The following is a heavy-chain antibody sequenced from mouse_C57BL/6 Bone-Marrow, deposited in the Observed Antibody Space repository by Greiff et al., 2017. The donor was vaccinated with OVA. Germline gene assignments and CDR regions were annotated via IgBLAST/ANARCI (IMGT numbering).Heavy chain of an antibody. CDR2: TNPSSGYT. Sequence: QVQLQQSGAELAKPGASVKLSCKASGYTFTSYWMHWVKQRPGQGLEWIGYTNPSSGYTKYNQKFKDKATLTADKSSSTAYMQLSSLTYEDSAVYYCARLTYYSNYEDYYAMDYWGQGTSVTVSS. D-gene: IGHD2-5*01. CDR1: GYTFTSYW. J-gene: IGHJ4*01. CDR3: ARLTYYSNYEDYYAMDY. V-gene: IGHV1-7*01.